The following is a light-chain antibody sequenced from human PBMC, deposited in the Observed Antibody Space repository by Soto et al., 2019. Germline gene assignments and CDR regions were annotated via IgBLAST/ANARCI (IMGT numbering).Light chain of an antibody. V-gene: IGKV3D-20*02. CDR2: GAS. CDR1: QSVSSSY. CDR3: QQRNDWPLT. J-gene: IGKJ5*01. Sequence: IVLTHSPCTLSLSPVERATLSCMSSQSVSSSYLAWYQQKPGQAPRLLIYGASSRATGIPDRFSGSGSGTDFTLTISSLEPEDFAVYYCQQRNDWPLTFGQGTRLENK.